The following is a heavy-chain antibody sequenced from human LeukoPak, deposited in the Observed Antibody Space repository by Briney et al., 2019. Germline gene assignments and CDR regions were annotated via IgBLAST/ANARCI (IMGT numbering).Heavy chain of an antibody. CDR3: ASAVGTYDILTGYPYDAFDI. CDR2: IYPGDSDT. J-gene: IGHJ3*02. D-gene: IGHD3-9*01. CDR1: GYRFTSYW. V-gene: IGHV5-51*01. Sequence: GESLKISCKGSGYRFTSYWIGWVGQMPGKGLKWMGIIYPGDSDTRYSPSFPGQVTISADKSISTAYLQWSRLKASDTAMCYCASAVGTYDILTGYPYDAFDIWGQGTMVTVSS.